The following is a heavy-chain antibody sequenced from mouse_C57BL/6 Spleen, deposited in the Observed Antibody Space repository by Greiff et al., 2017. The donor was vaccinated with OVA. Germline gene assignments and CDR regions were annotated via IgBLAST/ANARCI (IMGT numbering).Heavy chain of an antibody. CDR1: GYTFTGSW. V-gene: IGHV1-7*01. CDR2: INPSSGYT. Sequence: VQLQESGAELAKPGASVKLSCKASGYTFTGSWMHWVNQRPGQGLEWIGYINPSSGYTKYNQKFKDKATLTADKSTSTAYMHLSSLTYEDSAVYYCARHLLYYFDYWGQGTTLTVSS. J-gene: IGHJ2*01. CDR3: ARHLLYYFDY. D-gene: IGHD2-10*01.